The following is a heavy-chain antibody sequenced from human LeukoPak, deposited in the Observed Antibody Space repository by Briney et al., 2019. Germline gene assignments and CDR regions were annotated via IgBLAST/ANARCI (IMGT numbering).Heavy chain of an antibody. Sequence: PGGSLRLSCAASGFTFSSYEMNWVRQAPGKGLEWVSYISSSSSTIYYADSVKGRFTISRDNAKNSLYLQMNSLRAEDTAVYYCASFSGYDSSGYWGQGTLVTVSS. J-gene: IGHJ4*02. CDR3: ASFSGYDSSGY. CDR1: GFTFSSYE. V-gene: IGHV3-48*01. D-gene: IGHD3-22*01. CDR2: ISSSSSTI.